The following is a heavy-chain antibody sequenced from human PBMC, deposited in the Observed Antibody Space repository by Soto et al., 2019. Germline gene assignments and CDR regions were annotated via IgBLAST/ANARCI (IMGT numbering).Heavy chain of an antibody. D-gene: IGHD6-19*01. CDR3: AKNGWYSADI. CDR2: IFHSETT. V-gene: IGHV4-4*02. CDR1: GASVSSDNW. J-gene: IGHJ3*02. Sequence: QMRLQESGPGLVKPSGTLSLACAVSGASVSSDNWWSWVRQPPGKGLEWIGEIFHSETTNYNPSLESRATISVDKSKNQFSLTLTSVTAADTAVYYCAKNGWYSADIWGQGTMVTVSS.